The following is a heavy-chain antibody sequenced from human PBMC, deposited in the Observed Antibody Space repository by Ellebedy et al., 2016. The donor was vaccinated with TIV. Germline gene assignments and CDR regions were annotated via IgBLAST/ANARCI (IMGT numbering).Heavy chain of an antibody. J-gene: IGHJ4*02. D-gene: IGHD3-10*01. CDR3: ATERGAYSGSGQAFDY. CDR1: EFTFSTYW. CDR2: IKQDGSEK. Sequence: GESLKISCAASEFTFSTYWMNWVRQAPGKGLEWVATIKQDGSEKYYVDSVKGRFTITRYNAENSLYLQMNSLRAKDTAVYYCATERGAYSGSGQAFDYWGQGTLVTVSS. V-gene: IGHV3-7*01.